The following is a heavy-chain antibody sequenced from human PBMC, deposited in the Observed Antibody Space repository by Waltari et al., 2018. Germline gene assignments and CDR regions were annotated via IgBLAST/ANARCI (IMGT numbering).Heavy chain of an antibody. D-gene: IGHD5-18*01. CDR2: INPNSGGT. Sequence: QVQLVQSGAEVKKPGASVKVSCKASGYTFTGYYMHWVRQAHGQGLEGMGWINPNSGGTNYAQKCQGRATMTRDTSISTAYMELSRLRSDDTAVYYCARDRAVDTAMVNYYYYGMDVWGQGTTVTVSS. V-gene: IGHV1-2*02. J-gene: IGHJ6*02. CDR1: GYTFTGYY. CDR3: ARDRAVDTAMVNYYYYGMDV.